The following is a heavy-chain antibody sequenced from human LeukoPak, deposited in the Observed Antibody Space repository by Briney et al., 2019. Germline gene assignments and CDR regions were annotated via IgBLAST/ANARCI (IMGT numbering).Heavy chain of an antibody. D-gene: IGHD1-26*01. Sequence: PSETLSLTCTVSGGSITDSFWTWIRQPAGKGLEWIGRIYSSGITNCSPSLKSRVTMSVDTSKNQFSLNLTSVTAADTAVYFCASEQTTSGGRRLDSWGQGTLVTVSS. CDR2: IYSSGIT. J-gene: IGHJ4*02. V-gene: IGHV4-4*07. CDR3: ASEQTTSGGRRLDS. CDR1: GGSITDSF.